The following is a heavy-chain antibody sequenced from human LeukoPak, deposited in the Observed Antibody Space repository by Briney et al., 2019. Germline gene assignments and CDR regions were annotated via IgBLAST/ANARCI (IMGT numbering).Heavy chain of an antibody. D-gene: IGHD6-13*01. CDR3: ARDLRYGDSSSWYYWFDP. CDR1: GGSFSGYY. J-gene: IGHJ5*02. Sequence: SETLPLTCAVYGGSFSGYYWSWIRQPPGKGLEWIGEINHSGSTNYNPSLKSRVTISVDTSKNQFSLKLSSVTAADTAVYYCARDLRYGDSSSWYYWFDPWGQGTLVTVSS. CDR2: INHSGST. V-gene: IGHV4-34*01.